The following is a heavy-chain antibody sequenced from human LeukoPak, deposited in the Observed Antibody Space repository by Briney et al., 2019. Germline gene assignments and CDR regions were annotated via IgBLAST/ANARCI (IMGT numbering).Heavy chain of an antibody. Sequence: GRSLRLSCAASGFTFSSYAMHWVRQAPGKGLEWVAVISYDGSNKYYADSVKGRFTISRDNSKNTLYLQMNSLRAEDTAVYYCARDPADWDYFDYWAREPWSPSPQ. CDR1: GFTFSSYA. J-gene: IGHJ4*02. D-gene: IGHD3/OR15-3a*01. CDR2: ISYDGSNK. V-gene: IGHV3-30-3*01. CDR3: ARDPADWDYFDY.